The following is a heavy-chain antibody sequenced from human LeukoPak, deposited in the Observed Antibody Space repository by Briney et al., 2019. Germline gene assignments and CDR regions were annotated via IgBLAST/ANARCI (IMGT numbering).Heavy chain of an antibody. Sequence: PSETLSLTCTVSGGSISSCSYYWGWIRQPPGKGLEWIGSIYYSGSTYYNPSLKSRVTISVDTSKNQFSLKLSSVTAADTAVYYCASLLLRQAYYFDYWGQGTLVTVSS. CDR3: ASLLLRQAYYFDY. D-gene: IGHD2-21*01. CDR2: IYYSGST. V-gene: IGHV4-39*01. CDR1: GGSISSCSYY. J-gene: IGHJ4*02.